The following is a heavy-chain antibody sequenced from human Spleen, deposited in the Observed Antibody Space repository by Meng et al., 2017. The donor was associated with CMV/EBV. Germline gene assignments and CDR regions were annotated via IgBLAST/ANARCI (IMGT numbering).Heavy chain of an antibody. CDR1: GGSISSSSYY. CDR3: ARHGVYWDSSGYYFDY. V-gene: IGHV4-39*01. D-gene: IGHD3-22*01. CDR2: IYYSGST. Sequence: SETLSLTCTVSGGSISSSSYYWGWIRQPPGKGLEWLGSIYYSGSTYYNPSLKSRVPISVDTSKNQFSLKLSSVTATDTAVYYCARHGVYWDSSGYYFDYWGQGTLVTVSS. J-gene: IGHJ4*02.